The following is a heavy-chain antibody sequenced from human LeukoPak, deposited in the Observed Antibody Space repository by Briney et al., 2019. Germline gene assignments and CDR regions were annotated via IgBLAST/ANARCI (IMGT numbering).Heavy chain of an antibody. D-gene: IGHD4-23*01. Sequence: SETLSLTCTVSGGSISSNNYYWGWIRQPPGKGLEWIGSVYYSGNTYYNPSLKSRVTISVDTSKNQFSLKLISVTAADTAVYYCARRGGYGGNSVPGFDYWGQGTLATVSS. V-gene: IGHV4-39*01. CDR1: GGSISSNNYY. CDR2: VYYSGNT. J-gene: IGHJ4*02. CDR3: ARRGGYGGNSVPGFDY.